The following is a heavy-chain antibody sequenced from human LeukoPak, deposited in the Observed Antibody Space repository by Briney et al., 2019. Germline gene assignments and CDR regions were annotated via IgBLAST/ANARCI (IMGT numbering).Heavy chain of an antibody. CDR3: ANGHPFTHYYDSSGYAY. Sequence: ASVKVSCKASGGTFSTYTITWVRQAPGQGLEWMGIINPSGGSTSYAQKFQGRVTMTRDMSTSTVYMELSSLRSEDTAVYYCANGHPFTHYYDSSGYAYWGQGTLVTVSS. D-gene: IGHD3-22*01. CDR1: GGTFSTYT. J-gene: IGHJ4*02. V-gene: IGHV1-46*01. CDR2: INPSGGST.